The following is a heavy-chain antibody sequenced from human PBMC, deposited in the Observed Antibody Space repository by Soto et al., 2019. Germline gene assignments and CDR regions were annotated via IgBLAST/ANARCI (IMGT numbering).Heavy chain of an antibody. V-gene: IGHV1-18*01. Sequence: GASVKVSCKASGYTFTSYGISWVRQAPGQGLEWMGWISAYNGNTNYAQKLQGRVTMTTDTSTSTAYMELRSLRSDDTAVYYCARGYHYGSGSYYGVDYWGQGTLVTVSS. CDR1: GYTFTSYG. D-gene: IGHD3-10*01. J-gene: IGHJ4*02. CDR2: ISAYNGNT. CDR3: ARGYHYGSGSYYGVDY.